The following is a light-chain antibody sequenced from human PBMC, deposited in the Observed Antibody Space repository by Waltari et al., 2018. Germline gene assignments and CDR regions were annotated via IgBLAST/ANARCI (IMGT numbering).Light chain of an antibody. Sequence: DIQLTQSPSILSAPVGDRVTTTCRASQTISIYFAWYQQKPGKAPNLLIYKASTLESGVPSRFSGSGSGTEFTLTISSLQPDDFATYYGQQYHSYSPYTFGQGTTLDIK. CDR3: QQYHSYSPYT. V-gene: IGKV1-5*03. CDR2: KAS. J-gene: IGKJ2*01. CDR1: QTISIY.